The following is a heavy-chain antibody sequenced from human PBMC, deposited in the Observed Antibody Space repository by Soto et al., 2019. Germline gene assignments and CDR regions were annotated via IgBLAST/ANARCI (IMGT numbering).Heavy chain of an antibody. CDR1: GYTFTSYG. D-gene: IGHD6-13*01. CDR3: ARDAAAGLNDY. Sequence: QVQLVQSGAEVKKPGASVKVSCKASGYTFTSYGISWVRQAPGQGLEWMGWISAYNGNTKYAQKFQGRVTMTTDTSTSTASMGVRSLRLDATAVYYCARDAAAGLNDYWGQGTLVTVSS. CDR2: ISAYNGNT. J-gene: IGHJ4*02. V-gene: IGHV1-18*01.